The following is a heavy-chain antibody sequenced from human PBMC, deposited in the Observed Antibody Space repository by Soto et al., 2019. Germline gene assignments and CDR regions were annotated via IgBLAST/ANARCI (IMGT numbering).Heavy chain of an antibody. J-gene: IGHJ5*02. D-gene: IGHD1-26*01. V-gene: IGHV4-30-2*01. Sequence: QLQLQESGSGLVKPSQTLSLTCAVSGGSLSSGGYSWSWIRQPPGKGLEWIGYIYHSGSTYYNPSRKSRVTISVDRSKNQFSLKLSSVTAADTAVYYCARAATTNWFDPWGQGTLVTVSS. CDR2: IYHSGST. CDR1: GGSLSSGGYS. CDR3: ARAATTNWFDP.